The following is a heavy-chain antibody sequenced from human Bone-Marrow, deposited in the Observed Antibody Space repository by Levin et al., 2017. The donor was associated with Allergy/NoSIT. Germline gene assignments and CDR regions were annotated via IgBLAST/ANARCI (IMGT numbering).Heavy chain of an antibody. CDR2: IKQDGSEK. J-gene: IGHJ6*02. CDR1: GFTFSSYW. D-gene: IGHD2-2*01. CDR3: ARVDCSSTSCYWLPAHYYYGMDV. Sequence: PGGSLRLSCAASGFTFSSYWMSWVRQAPGKGLEWVANIKQDGSEKYYVDSVKGRFTISRDNAKNSLYLQMNSLRAEDTAVYYCARVDCSSTSCYWLPAHYYYGMDVWGQGTTVTVSS. V-gene: IGHV3-7*04.